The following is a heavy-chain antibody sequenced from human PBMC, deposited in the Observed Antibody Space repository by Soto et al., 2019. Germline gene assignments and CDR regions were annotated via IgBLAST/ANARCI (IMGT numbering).Heavy chain of an antibody. Sequence: LRLSCVASGFTSTRYSMNWVRQAPGKGLGWVSSISSTTNYIYYGNSMKGRFTISRDNAKNSLYLKMNSLRAEDTAVYYCARESEDLTSNFDYWGQGTLVTVSS. J-gene: IGHJ4*02. CDR3: ARESEDLTSNFDY. CDR2: ISSTTNYI. V-gene: IGHV3-21*06. CDR1: GFTSTRYS.